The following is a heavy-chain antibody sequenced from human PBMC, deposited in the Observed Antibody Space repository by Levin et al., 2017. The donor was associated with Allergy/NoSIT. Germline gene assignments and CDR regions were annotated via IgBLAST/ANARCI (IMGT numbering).Heavy chain of an antibody. Sequence: GESLKISCAASGFTFNNYAMSWVRQAPGKGLEWVSAIINSGAGTYYADSVKGRFTISRDNSKNTMYLQLNSLRAEDTAVYFCAKDPIRSSDHPYYFDYRGQGTLVTASS. V-gene: IGHV3-23*01. CDR1: GFTFNNYA. J-gene: IGHJ4*02. CDR3: AKDPIRSSDHPYYFDY. D-gene: IGHD6-13*01. CDR2: IINSGAGT.